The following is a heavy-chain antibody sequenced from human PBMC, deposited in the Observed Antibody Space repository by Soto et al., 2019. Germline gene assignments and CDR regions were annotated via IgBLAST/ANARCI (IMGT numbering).Heavy chain of an antibody. CDR1: GFSLSTSGMR. CDR2: IDWDDDK. J-gene: IGHJ6*02. D-gene: IGHD6-6*01. CDR3: AREYSSSSEGVCYYYGMDV. V-gene: IGHV2-70*04. Sequence: SGPTLVNPTQTLTLTCTFSGFSLSTSGMRVSWIRQPPGKALEWLARIDWDDDKFYSTSLKTRLTISKYTSKNQVVLRMTNMDPVDTATYYCAREYSSSSEGVCYYYGMDVWGQGTTVTVSS.